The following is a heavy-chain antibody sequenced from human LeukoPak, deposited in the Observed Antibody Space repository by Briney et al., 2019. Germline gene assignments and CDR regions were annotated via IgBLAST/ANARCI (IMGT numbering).Heavy chain of an antibody. Sequence: PGGSLRLSCAASGFTFSSAWMSWVRQAPGQGLEGLGRIKTKTDGGTTDYAAPVKGRFTISRDDSKDTLYLQMNSLKSDDTAVYYCANIFGGNSHRSDYWGQGTLVTVSS. CDR3: ANIFGGNSHRSDY. CDR2: IKTKTDGGTT. J-gene: IGHJ4*02. D-gene: IGHD4-23*01. V-gene: IGHV3-15*01. CDR1: GFTFSSAW.